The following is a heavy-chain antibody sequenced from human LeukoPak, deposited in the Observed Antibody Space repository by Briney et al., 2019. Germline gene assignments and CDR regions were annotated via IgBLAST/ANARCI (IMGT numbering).Heavy chain of an antibody. V-gene: IGHV3-7*01. CDR3: ARDGKSKQGFDY. CDR1: GLTFSTNW. Sequence: PGGSLRLSCAASGLTFSTNWMSWVRQAPGKGLKCVANIKQDGSDKNYVDSVKGRFTISRDNAKNSLYLQMNSLRVEDTAVYYCARDGKSKQGFDYRGQGTLVTVSS. J-gene: IGHJ4*02. D-gene: IGHD4-23*01. CDR2: IKQDGSDK.